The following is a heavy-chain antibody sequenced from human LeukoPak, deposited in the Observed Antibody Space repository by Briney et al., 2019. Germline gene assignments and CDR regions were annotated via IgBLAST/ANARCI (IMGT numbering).Heavy chain of an antibody. D-gene: IGHD6-25*01. CDR1: GFTFSSYA. CDR2: ISGSGGGT. J-gene: IGHJ4*02. Sequence: GGSLRLSRAASGFTFSSYAMSWVRQAPGKGLEWVAAISGSGGGTYYAGSVKGRFSISRDNSKNKLYLQINSLRAEDTAVYYCVKPGSGEQDSFDSWGEKTLLTVS. V-gene: IGHV3-23*01. CDR3: VKPGSGEQDSFDS.